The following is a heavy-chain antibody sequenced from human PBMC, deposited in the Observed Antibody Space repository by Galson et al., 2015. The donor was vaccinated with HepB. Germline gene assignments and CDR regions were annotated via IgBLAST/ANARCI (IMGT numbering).Heavy chain of an antibody. Sequence: QSGAEVKKPGESLRIFCTGSGYSFTSYWISWVRQMPGKGLEWMGRIDPSDSYTNYSPSFQGHVTISADKSISTAYLQWSSLKASDTARYYCARRASSGYYEEGYWGQGTLVIVSS. J-gene: IGHJ4*02. CDR2: IDPSDSYT. CDR3: ARRASSGYYEEGY. D-gene: IGHD3-22*01. V-gene: IGHV5-10-1*01. CDR1: GYSFTSYW.